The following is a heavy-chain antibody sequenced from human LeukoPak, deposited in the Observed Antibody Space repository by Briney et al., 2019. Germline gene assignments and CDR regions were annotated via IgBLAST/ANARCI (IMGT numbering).Heavy chain of an antibody. CDR2: INHSGST. J-gene: IGHJ6*02. CDR1: GGSFSGYY. CDR3: ARHISSWSYYYYYGMDV. D-gene: IGHD6-6*01. V-gene: IGHV4-34*01. Sequence: SETLSLTCAVYGGSFSGYYWSWIRQPPGKGLEWIGEINHSGSTNYNPSLKSRVTISVDTSKNQFSLKLSSVTAADTAVYYCARHISSWSYYYYYGMDVWGQGTTVTVSS.